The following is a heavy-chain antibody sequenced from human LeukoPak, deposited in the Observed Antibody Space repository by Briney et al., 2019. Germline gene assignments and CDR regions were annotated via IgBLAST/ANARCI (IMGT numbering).Heavy chain of an antibody. V-gene: IGHV1-2*02. CDR3: ARVRVRYGSGSLYQKVYWFDP. CDR2: INPNSGGT. J-gene: IGHJ5*02. CDR1: GYTFTGYY. D-gene: IGHD3-10*01. Sequence: VASVKVSCKASGYTFTGYYMHWVRQAPGQGLEWMGWINPNSGGTNYAQKFQGRVTMTRDTSISTAYMELSRLRSDDTAVYYCARVRVRYGSGSLYQKVYWFDPWGQGTLVTVSS.